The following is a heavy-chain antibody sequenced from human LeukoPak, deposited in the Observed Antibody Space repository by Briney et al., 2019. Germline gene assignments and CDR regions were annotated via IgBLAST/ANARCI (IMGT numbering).Heavy chain of an antibody. CDR3: VRRVPNNSSRYELFDY. V-gene: IGHV3-48*02. Sequence: GGSLRLPCAASGFSFSSYSMNWVRQAPGKGLEWPSYISRSGSTIYYADSVKGRFTISRDNAKNSLYLQMNSLRDEDTAVYYCVRRVPNNSSRYELFDYWGQGTLVTVSS. J-gene: IGHJ4*02. CDR1: GFSFSSYS. D-gene: IGHD6-13*01. CDR2: ISRSGSTI.